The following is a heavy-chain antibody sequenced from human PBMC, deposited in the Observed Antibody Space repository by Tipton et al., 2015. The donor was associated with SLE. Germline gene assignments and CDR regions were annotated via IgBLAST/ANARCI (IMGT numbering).Heavy chain of an antibody. CDR2: IYYSGST. D-gene: IGHD6-19*01. J-gene: IGHJ4*02. CDR3: ARDSSGWYYFDY. Sequence: TLSLTCTVSGGSISSGGYYWSWIRQHPGKGLEWIGYIYYSGSTHYNPSLKSRVTISVDTSKNQFSLKLSSVTAADTAVYYCARDSSGWYYFDYWGQGTLVTVSS. V-gene: IGHV4-31*03. CDR1: GGSISSGGYY.